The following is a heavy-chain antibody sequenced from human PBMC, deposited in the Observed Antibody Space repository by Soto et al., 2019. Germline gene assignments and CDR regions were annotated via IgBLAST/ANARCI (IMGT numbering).Heavy chain of an antibody. V-gene: IGHV1-69*12. CDR3: ARDAVLVPAAMGNYSYGMDV. CDR2: IIPILGTA. D-gene: IGHD2-2*01. CDR1: GGTFSSYA. Sequence: QVQLVQSGAEVKKPGSSVKVSCKASGGTFSSYAISWVRQAPGQGLEWMGGIIPILGTAIYAQKFQGRVTITADEYTSTAYMELSSRRSEATAVYYCARDAVLVPAAMGNYSYGMDVWGQGTTVTVSS. J-gene: IGHJ6*02.